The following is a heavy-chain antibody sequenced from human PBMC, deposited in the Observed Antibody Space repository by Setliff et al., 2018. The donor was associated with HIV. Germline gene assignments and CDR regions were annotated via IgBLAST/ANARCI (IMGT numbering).Heavy chain of an antibody. V-gene: IGHV3-7*03. CDR1: GFDFSGFW. Sequence: AGGSLRLSCAASGFDFSGFWMSWARQAPGKGLEWVANIDEHGEKRYYVGSLKGRFTISRDNAKNSLYLQMNTLRAEDTAVYYCAALSLRTNTVCGSGSFDYYYYMDVWGKGTTVTVSS. J-gene: IGHJ6*03. D-gene: IGHD3-10*01. CDR2: IDEHGEKR. CDR3: AALSLRTNTVCGSGSFDYYYYMDV.